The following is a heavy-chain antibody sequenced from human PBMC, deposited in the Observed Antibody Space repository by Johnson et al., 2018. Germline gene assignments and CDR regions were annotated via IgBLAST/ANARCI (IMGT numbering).Heavy chain of an antibody. J-gene: IGHJ6*02. D-gene: IGHD4-11*01. V-gene: IGHV3-30*03. CDR2: ISSDGSTE. CDR3: ARERQTTVNPYNYYGMDV. Sequence: VRLQESGGGLVQPGRSLRLSCAASGMSFSTYGMYWVRQAPGKGLDWVALISSDGSTESYADPVKGPFTISRDTSKNTLYLEMNSLKPEDNAVDYCARERQTTVNPYNYYGMDVWGQGTTVTVSS. CDR1: GMSFSTYG.